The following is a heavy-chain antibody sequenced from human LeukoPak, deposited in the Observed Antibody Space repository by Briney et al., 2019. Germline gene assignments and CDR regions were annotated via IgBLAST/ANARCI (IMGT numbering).Heavy chain of an antibody. CDR2: IRSRTNTYAT. CDR1: GFTFSGSA. J-gene: IGHJ6*02. V-gene: IGHV3-73*01. CDR3: TRGSQSDYYYGMDV. Sequence: PGGSLRLSCAASGFTFSGSAMHWVRQASGKGLEWVGRIRSRTNTYATAYAASVKGRFTISRDDSRSTAYLQMNSLKTEDTAVYYCTRGSQSDYYYGMDVWGQGTTVTVSS.